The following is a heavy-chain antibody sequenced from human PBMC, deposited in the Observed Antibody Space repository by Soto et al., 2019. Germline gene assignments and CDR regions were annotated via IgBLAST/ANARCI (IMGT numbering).Heavy chain of an antibody. CDR2: INAHSGGT. V-gene: IGHV1-2*02. CDR1: GFSFTGYY. J-gene: IGHJ5*02. CDR3: AKDLTRQLAYWLDP. D-gene: IGHD6-6*01. Sequence: ASVKVSCKASGFSFTGYYIHWLRQATGQGLEWMGWINAHSGGTEYAQKFQGRVTLTRDMSIATAYLTLTSLTSDDTALYYCAKDLTRQLAYWLDPWGQGTQVTVSS.